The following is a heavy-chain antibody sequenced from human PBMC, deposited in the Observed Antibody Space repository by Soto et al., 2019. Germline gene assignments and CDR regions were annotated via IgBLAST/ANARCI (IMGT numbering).Heavy chain of an antibody. CDR1: GGSINTFY. D-gene: IGHD5-12*01. Sequence: SQTLSLPCTVSGGSINTFYWSWFRQPAGKGLEWIGRIFSSGSTSFNPSLESRVAMSVDTSKNHFSLNLSSVTAADMAVYYCAREGSYSAYNFAHGIQLWSFDFWGQGALVT. J-gene: IGHJ4*02. CDR3: AREGSYSAYNFAHGIQLWSFDF. CDR2: IFSSGST. V-gene: IGHV4-4*07.